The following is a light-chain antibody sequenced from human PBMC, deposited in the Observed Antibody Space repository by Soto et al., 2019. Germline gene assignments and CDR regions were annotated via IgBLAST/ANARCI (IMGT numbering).Light chain of an antibody. CDR3: CSYAGSSTVV. V-gene: IGLV2-23*01. Sequence: QSALTQPASVSGSPGQSITISCTGTSSDVGSYNLVSWYQQHPGKAPKLIIYEGSKRPSGVSNRFSGSKSVNTASLTISGLQAEDEADYYCCSYAGSSTVVFGGGTKLTVL. CDR1: SSDVGSYNL. J-gene: IGLJ2*01. CDR2: EGS.